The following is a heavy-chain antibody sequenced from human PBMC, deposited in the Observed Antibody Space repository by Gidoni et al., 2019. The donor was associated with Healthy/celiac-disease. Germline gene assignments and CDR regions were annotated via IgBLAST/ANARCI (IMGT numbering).Heavy chain of an antibody. CDR2: INSDGSST. V-gene: IGHV3-74*01. Sequence: GLVWVSRINSDGSSTSYADSVKGRFTISRDNAKNTLYLQMNSLRAEDTAVYYCARDSSLYGDYTNFDYWGQGTLVTVSS. CDR3: ARDSSLYGDYTNFDY. J-gene: IGHJ4*02. D-gene: IGHD4-17*01.